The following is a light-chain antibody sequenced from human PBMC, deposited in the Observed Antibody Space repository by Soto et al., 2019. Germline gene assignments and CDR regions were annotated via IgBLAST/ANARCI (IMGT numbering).Light chain of an antibody. V-gene: IGLV2-14*03. CDR2: DVS. CDR1: SSDVGAYDY. CDR3: TSYSAITTLGV. Sequence: QSALTQPASVSGSPGQSITISCTGTSSDVGAYDYVSWYQQHPGTAPKLLIYDVSHRPSGVSDRFSGSKSGNTASLTISGLQAADEDNYYCTSYSAITTLGVFGTGTKVTVL. J-gene: IGLJ1*01.